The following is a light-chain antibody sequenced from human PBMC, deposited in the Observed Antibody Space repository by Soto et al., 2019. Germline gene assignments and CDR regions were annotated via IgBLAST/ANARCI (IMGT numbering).Light chain of an antibody. CDR1: SSDVGGHNY. CDR2: EVS. Sequence: QSVLTQHASVSGSPGQSVTISCTGTSSDVGGHNYVSWYQQHPGKAPNLMIYEVSNRPSGVSRRFSGSKSGNTASLTISGLQAEDEADYYCSSYTSSTPLVFGTGTNVTVL. J-gene: IGLJ1*01. CDR3: SSYTSSTPLV. V-gene: IGLV2-14*01.